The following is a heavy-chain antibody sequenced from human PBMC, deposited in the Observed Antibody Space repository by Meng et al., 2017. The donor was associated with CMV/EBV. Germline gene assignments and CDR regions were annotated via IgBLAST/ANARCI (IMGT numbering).Heavy chain of an antibody. CDR3: ARRMGSTSSSYWFDP. V-gene: IGHV1-2*02. D-gene: IGHD2-2*01. J-gene: IGHJ5*02. CDR2: INPNSGGT. Sequence: ASVKVSCKASGYTFTGYYMHWVRQAPGQGLEWMGWINPNSGGTNYAQKFQGRVTMTRDTSISTAYMELSSLKASDTAMYYCARRMGSTSSSYWFDPWGQGTLVTVSS. CDR1: GYTFTGYY.